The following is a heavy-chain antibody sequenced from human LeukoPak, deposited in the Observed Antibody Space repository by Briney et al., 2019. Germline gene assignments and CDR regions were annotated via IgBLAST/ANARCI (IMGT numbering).Heavy chain of an antibody. CDR3: ARDNYDNSGYYFDY. J-gene: IGHJ4*02. D-gene: IGHD3-22*01. V-gene: IGHV4-4*02. CDR2: TYHSGRT. CDR1: GGSISSSNW. Sequence: PSETLSLTCAVSGGSISSSNWWSWVRQPPGKGLEWIGETYHSGRTNYTPSLKSRVTISVDKSKNQLSLKLSSVTAADTAVYYCARDNYDNSGYYFDYWGQGTLVTVSS.